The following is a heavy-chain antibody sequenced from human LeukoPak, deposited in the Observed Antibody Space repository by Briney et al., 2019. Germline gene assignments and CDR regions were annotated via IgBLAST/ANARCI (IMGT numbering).Heavy chain of an antibody. CDR3: ARDRGVITLDY. J-gene: IGHJ4*02. CDR1: GFTVSSNY. V-gene: IGHV3-53*05. D-gene: IGHD3-22*01. Sequence: GGSLRLSCAASGFTVSSNYMSWVRQAPGKGLEWVSVIYSGGSTYYADSVKGRFTISRDNSKNTLYLQMNSLGAEDTAVYYCARDRGVITLDYWGQGTLVTVSS. CDR2: IYSGGST.